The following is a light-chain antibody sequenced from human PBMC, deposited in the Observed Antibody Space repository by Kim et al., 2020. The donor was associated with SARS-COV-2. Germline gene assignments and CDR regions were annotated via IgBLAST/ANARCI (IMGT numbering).Light chain of an antibody. V-gene: IGLV2-14*03. CDR2: DVS. J-gene: IGLJ2*01. CDR1: SSDVGGYNC. Sequence: GQSITISGTGTSSDVGGYNCVTWYQQHPGKAPKLMIYDVSSRPSGVSARFSRSKSGNTASLTISGLQAEDEADYYCSSYTSSDTLVFGGGTQLTVL. CDR3: SSYTSSDTLV.